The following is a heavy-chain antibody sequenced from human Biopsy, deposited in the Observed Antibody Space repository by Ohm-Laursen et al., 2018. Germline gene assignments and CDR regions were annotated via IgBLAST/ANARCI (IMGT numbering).Heavy chain of an antibody. J-gene: IGHJ4*02. D-gene: IGHD3-10*01. CDR1: GFNLGDYA. V-gene: IGHV3-9*01. Sequence: SLRLSCTASGFNLGDYAMHWVRQVPGKGLEWVSGIKWNSGKIDYADSVKGRFTISRDNAKNSLYLYMNSLRTEDSAFYYCARDTGTMVRGVLYQWGQGTQVTVSS. CDR2: IKWNSGKI. CDR3: ARDTGTMVRGVLYQ.